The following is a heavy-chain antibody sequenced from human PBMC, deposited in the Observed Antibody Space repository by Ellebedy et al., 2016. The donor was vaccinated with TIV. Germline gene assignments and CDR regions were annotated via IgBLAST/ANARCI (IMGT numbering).Heavy chain of an antibody. CDR3: ARDANGYSSGWYLGWFDP. D-gene: IGHD6-19*01. CDR2: ISAYNGNT. CDR1: GYTFTSYG. Sequence: AASVKVSCKASGYTFTSYGISWVRQAPGQGLEWMGWISAYNGNTNYAQKLQGRVTMTTDTSTSTAYMELRSLRSDDTAVYYCARDANGYSSGWYLGWFDPWGQGTLVTVSS. J-gene: IGHJ5*02. V-gene: IGHV1-18*04.